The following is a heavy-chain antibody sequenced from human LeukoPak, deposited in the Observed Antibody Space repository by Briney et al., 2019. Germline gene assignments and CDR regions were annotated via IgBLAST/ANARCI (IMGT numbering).Heavy chain of an antibody. D-gene: IGHD3-22*01. CDR3: AKAADPYYYDSSGYRFDP. V-gene: IGHV3-30*04. Sequence: GGSLRLSCAASGFTFSSHAIHWVRQAPGKGLEWVAFISYDGSKNYYADSVKGRFTISRDNSKNTLYLQMNSLRAEDTAVYYCAKAADPYYYDSSGYRFDPWGQGTLVTVSS. CDR2: ISYDGSKN. CDR1: GFTFSSHA. J-gene: IGHJ5*02.